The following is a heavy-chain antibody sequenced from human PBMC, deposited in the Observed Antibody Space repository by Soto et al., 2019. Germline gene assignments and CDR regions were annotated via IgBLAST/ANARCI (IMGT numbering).Heavy chain of an antibody. D-gene: IGHD7-27*01. J-gene: IGHJ4*02. CDR2: VFHTGNT. Sequence: SETLSLTCAVSGDSISSSVWWTWVRQPPGKGLEWIGEVFHTGNTNYNPSLKSRVTMSVDKSTNEFSLKVTSVTAADTAIYYCARKAWVRLDYWGQGALVTVSS. V-gene: IGHV4-4*02. CDR3: ARKAWVRLDY. CDR1: GDSISSSVW.